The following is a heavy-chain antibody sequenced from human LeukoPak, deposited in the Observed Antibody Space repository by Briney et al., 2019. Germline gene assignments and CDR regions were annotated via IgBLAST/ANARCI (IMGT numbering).Heavy chain of an antibody. D-gene: IGHD3-22*01. J-gene: IGHJ4*02. CDR3: ARLVPFYDSSGYWAGGFDY. CDR2: ISAYNGNT. V-gene: IGHV1-18*01. CDR1: GYTFTIYG. Sequence: GASVKVSCKASGYTFTIYGISWVRQAPGQGLEWMGWISAYNGNTNYAQKLQGRVTMTTDTSTSTAYMELRSLRSDDTAVYYCARLVPFYDSSGYWAGGFDYWGQGTLVTVSS.